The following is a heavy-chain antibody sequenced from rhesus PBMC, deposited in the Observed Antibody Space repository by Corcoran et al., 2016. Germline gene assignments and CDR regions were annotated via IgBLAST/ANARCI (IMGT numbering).Heavy chain of an antibody. Sequence: QVQLQESGPGLVKPSETLSLTCAVSGGSISSNYWSWIRQPPGKGLELIGRIYGSVGSTDYNPSLKSRVTISTDTSKNQFSLKLSSVTAADTAVYYCAREGSSGWYSDAFDFWGQGLRVTVSS. J-gene: IGHJ3*01. CDR3: AREGSSGWYSDAFDF. D-gene: IGHD6-31*01. CDR1: GGSISSNY. V-gene: IGHV4-160*01. CDR2: IYGSVGST.